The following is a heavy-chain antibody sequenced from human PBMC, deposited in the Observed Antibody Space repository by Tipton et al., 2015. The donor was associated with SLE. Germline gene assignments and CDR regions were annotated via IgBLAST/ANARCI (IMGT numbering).Heavy chain of an antibody. CDR1: GFTFSSYG. D-gene: IGHD3-3*01. Sequence: SLRLSCAASGFTFSSYGMHWVRQAPGKGLEWVAFIRYDGSNKYYADSVKGRFTISRDNSKNTLYLQMNSLRAEDTAMYYCARDGIRFLEWLPYFDYWGQGTLVTVSS. CDR3: ARDGIRFLEWLPYFDY. J-gene: IGHJ4*02. CDR2: IRYDGSNK. V-gene: IGHV3-30*02.